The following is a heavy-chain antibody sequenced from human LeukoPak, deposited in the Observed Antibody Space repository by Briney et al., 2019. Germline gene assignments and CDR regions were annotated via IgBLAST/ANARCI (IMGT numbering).Heavy chain of an antibody. CDR1: GFTFSSYG. V-gene: IGHV3-30*02. Sequence: GGSLRLSCAASGFTFSSYGMHWVRQAPGKGLEWVAFIRYDGSNKYYADSVKGHFTISRDNANNSLYLQMNSLRAEDTATYYCARDFFCTNGVCPYYFDYWGQGTLVTVSS. CDR2: IRYDGSNK. CDR3: ARDFFCTNGVCPYYFDY. J-gene: IGHJ4*02. D-gene: IGHD2-8*01.